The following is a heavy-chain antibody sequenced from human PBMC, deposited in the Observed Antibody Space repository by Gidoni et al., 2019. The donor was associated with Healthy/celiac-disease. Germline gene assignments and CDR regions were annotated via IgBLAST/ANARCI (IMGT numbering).Heavy chain of an antibody. CDR3: ATRPPGSGDMCVGLGY. J-gene: IGHJ4*01. D-gene: IGHD2-15*01. V-gene: IGHV3-23*04. Sequence: GQLVESGGTLVKRGGPLRPPWGPSGSTGATTDTYSLSWVRQAPGVGLDCTSILGGGGTITHYAYSVKCRFTISGDSSTNTVFLQMEGLRADDAAIYSCATRPPGSGDMCVGLGYWGRGTLVTVSS. CDR1: GSTGATTDTYS. CDR2: LGGGGTIT.